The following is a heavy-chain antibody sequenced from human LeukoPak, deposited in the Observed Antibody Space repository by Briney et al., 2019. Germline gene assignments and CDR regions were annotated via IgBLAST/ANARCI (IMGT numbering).Heavy chain of an antibody. CDR3: ARGYSSSWYFNWFDP. Sequence: PSETLSLTCAVSGGSISSGGYSWSWIRQPPGRGVEGIVEINYSGSTKYKPSLKSRVTISVDTSNNQFSLKLTSVTAADTAVYYCARGYSSSWYFNWFDPWGQGTLVTVSS. D-gene: IGHD6-13*01. CDR1: GGSISSGGYS. J-gene: IGHJ5*02. CDR2: INYSGST. V-gene: IGHV4-39*07.